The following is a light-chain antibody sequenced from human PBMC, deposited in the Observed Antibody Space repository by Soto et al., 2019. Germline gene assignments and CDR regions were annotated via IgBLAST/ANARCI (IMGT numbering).Light chain of an antibody. J-gene: IGLJ1*01. CDR3: SSYTSSSTL. V-gene: IGLV2-14*01. Sequence: LAQPASVSGSPGQSITISCAGTSSDVGSYNYVSWYQQHPGKAPKLMIYEVSNRPSGVSSRFSGSKSGNTASLTISGLQAEDEADYYCSSYTSSSTLFGTGTKVTVL. CDR2: EVS. CDR1: SSDVGSYNY.